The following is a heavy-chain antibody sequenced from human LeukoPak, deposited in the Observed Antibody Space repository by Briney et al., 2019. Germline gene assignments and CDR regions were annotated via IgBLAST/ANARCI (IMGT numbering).Heavy chain of an antibody. J-gene: IGHJ4*02. Sequence: GGSLRLSCAASGFTFSDYYMSWIRQAPGKGLEWVSYISSSGSTIYYADSVKGRFTISRDNAKNTLNLQMNSLRAEDTAVYYCARSQDYGWHHFDYWGQGTLVTVSS. CDR1: GFTFSDYY. CDR2: ISSSGSTI. D-gene: IGHD4/OR15-4a*01. V-gene: IGHV3-11*04. CDR3: ARSQDYGWHHFDY.